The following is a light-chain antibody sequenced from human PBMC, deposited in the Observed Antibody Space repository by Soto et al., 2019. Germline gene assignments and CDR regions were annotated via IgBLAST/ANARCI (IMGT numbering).Light chain of an antibody. CDR2: KAS. CDR1: QSINAW. CDR3: HQYHNFPRT. J-gene: IGKJ1*01. Sequence: IQLTQSPSSLSASVGDRVTITCRASQSINAWLAWYQQKPGQAPNLLIYKASTLESGVPSRFSGSGSGTEFTLTVSSLQPDDFATYYCHQYHNFPRTFGQGTKVEI. V-gene: IGKV1-5*03.